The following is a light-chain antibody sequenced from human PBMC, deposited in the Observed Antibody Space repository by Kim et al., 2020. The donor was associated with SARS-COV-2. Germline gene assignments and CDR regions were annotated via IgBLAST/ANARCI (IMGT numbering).Light chain of an antibody. Sequence: EIVLTQSPGTLSLSPGERATLSCRASQIISNNYLAWYQQKPGQAPRLLIYGASNRTPGIPDRFSGSGSGTDFTLTISSLEPEDFAVYYCHHFVALEYTFGQGTKVDIK. V-gene: IGKV3-20*01. CDR2: GAS. CDR1: QIISNNY. CDR3: HHFVALEYT. J-gene: IGKJ2*01.